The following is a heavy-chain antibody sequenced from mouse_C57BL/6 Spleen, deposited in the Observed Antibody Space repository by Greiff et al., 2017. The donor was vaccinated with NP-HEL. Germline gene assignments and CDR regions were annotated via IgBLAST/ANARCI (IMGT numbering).Heavy chain of an antibody. CDR3: ARSEAGDFAY. V-gene: IGHV1-61*01. D-gene: IGHD3-3*01. J-gene: IGHJ3*01. CDR2: IYPSDSET. Sequence: QVQLQQPGAELVRPGSSVKLSCKASGYTFTSYWMDWVKQRPGQGLEWIGNIYPSDSETHYNQKFKDKATLTVDKSSSTAYMQLSSLTSEDSAVYYCARSEAGDFAYWGQGTLVTVSA. CDR1: GYTFTSYW.